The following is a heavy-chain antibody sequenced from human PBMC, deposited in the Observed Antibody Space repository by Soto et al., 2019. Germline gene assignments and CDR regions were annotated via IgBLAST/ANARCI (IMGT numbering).Heavy chain of an antibody. Sequence: QIQLVQSGAEVKKPGASVKVSCKASGYTFTNYAISWVRQAPGQGLEWMGWISAYNGNTNYAQKLQGRVTMTTDTSTNTAHMELRSLRSDATAVYYCARDVGWFDPWGQGTLVTVSS. CDR3: ARDVGWFDP. CDR2: ISAYNGNT. CDR1: GYTFTNYA. J-gene: IGHJ5*02. D-gene: IGHD1-26*01. V-gene: IGHV1-18*01.